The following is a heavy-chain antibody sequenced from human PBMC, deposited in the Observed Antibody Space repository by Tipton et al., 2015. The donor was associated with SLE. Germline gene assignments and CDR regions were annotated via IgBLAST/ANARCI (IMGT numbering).Heavy chain of an antibody. D-gene: IGHD6-19*01. J-gene: IGHJ4*02. CDR1: GFTFSSYG. CDR3: ARAKRGYSSGWYHFDY. V-gene: IGHV3-33*01. CDR2: IWYDGSNK. Sequence: SLRLSCAASGFTFSSYGMHWVRQAPGKGLEWVAVIWYDGSNKYYADSVKGRFTISRDNSKNTLYLQMNSLRAEDTAVYYCARAKRGYSSGWYHFDYWGQGTLVTVSS.